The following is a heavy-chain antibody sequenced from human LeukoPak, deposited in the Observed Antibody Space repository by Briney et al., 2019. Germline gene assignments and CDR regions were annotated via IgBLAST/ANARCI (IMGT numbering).Heavy chain of an antibody. CDR3: ARGGVYGVDWFDP. D-gene: IGHD2-8*01. V-gene: IGHV4-34*01. Sequence: KPSETLSLTCAVYGGSFSGYYWSWIRQPPGKGLEWIGEINHSGSTNYNPSLKSRVTISVDTPKNQFSLKLSSVTAADTAVHYCARGGVYGVDWFDPSGQGTLVTVSS. J-gene: IGHJ5*02. CDR1: GGSFSGYY. CDR2: INHSGST.